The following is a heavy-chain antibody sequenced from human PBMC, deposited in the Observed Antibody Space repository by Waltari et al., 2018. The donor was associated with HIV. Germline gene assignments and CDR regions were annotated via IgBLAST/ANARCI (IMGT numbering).Heavy chain of an antibody. CDR1: GGSISSSYYY. J-gene: IGHJ5*02. D-gene: IGHD1-7*01. Sequence: QLQLQESGPGLVKPSETLSLTCSVSGGSISSSYYYWGWLRQPPGKGLEWIGSVFYSGSTYDNPSLESRVTISVDTSKNQFSLKLTSVTAADTAVYYCARHEPRNSWFDPWGQGTLVTVSS. CDR2: VFYSGST. V-gene: IGHV4-39*01. CDR3: ARHEPRNSWFDP.